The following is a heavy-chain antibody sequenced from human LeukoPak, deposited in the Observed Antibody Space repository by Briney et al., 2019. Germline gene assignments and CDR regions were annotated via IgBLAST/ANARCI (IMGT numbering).Heavy chain of an antibody. J-gene: IGHJ6*03. D-gene: IGHD3-10*01. CDR2: IYTSGST. CDR3: AMGRGQGTNYYMDV. Sequence: PSETLSLTCTVSGGSISSGSYYWNWIRQPAGKGLEWIGRIYTSGSTNYNPSLKSRVTMSLDTSKNQFSLKLSSVTAADTAVYYCAMGRGQGTNYYMDVWGKGTTVTISS. CDR1: GGSISSGSYY. V-gene: IGHV4-61*02.